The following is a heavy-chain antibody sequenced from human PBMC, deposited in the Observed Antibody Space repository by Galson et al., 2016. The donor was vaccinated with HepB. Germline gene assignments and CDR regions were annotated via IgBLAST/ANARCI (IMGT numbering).Heavy chain of an antibody. CDR3: ARLRQQLARHLAY. CDR2: INAGNGNT. J-gene: IGHJ4*02. Sequence: SVKVSCKASGYIFSSYTIYWVRQAPGQRLEWMGWINAGNGNTKSSQKFQGRVTLTTDTAATTAYLELSSLKSEDTAVYYCARLRQQLARHLAYWGQGTLVTVSS. CDR1: GYIFSSYT. V-gene: IGHV1-3*01. D-gene: IGHD1-1*01.